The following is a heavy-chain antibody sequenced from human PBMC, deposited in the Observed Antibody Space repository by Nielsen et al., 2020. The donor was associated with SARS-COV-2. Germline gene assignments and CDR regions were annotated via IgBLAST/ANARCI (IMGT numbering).Heavy chain of an antibody. CDR3: ARDREFDY. J-gene: IGHJ4*02. CDR2: ISYDGSNK. CDR1: GFTFSGYA. Sequence: GESLKISCAASGFTFSGYAMHWVRQAPGKGLEWVAVISYDGSNKYYADSVKGRFTISRDNSKNTLYLQMNSLRAEDTAVYYCARDREFDYWGQGTLVTVSS. V-gene: IGHV3-30-3*01. D-gene: IGHD5-24*01.